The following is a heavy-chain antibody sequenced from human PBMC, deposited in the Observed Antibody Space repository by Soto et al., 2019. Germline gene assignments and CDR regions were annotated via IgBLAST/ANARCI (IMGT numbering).Heavy chain of an antibody. Sequence: GGSLRLSCAASGFTFSSYGMHWVRQAPGKGLEWVAVISYDGSNKYYADSVKGRFTISRDNSKNTLYLQMNSPRAEDTAVYYCAKDRGRTGTNHFDYWGQGTLVTVSS. J-gene: IGHJ4*02. V-gene: IGHV3-30*18. D-gene: IGHD1-1*01. CDR3: AKDRGRTGTNHFDY. CDR1: GFTFSSYG. CDR2: ISYDGSNK.